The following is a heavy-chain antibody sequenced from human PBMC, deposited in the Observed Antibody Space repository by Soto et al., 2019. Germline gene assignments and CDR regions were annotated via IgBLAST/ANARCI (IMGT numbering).Heavy chain of an antibody. D-gene: IGHD2-21*02. V-gene: IGHV3-23*01. Sequence: EVQLLESGGGLVQPGGSLRLSCAASGFTFSNYAMSWVRQAPGKGLEWVSGISGGGGSSYYADSVKGRCTISRDNSKNTLYLQMNSLRAEDTAVYYCAHNVGVDCHSVFFYWGQGILVIVSS. CDR3: AHNVGVDCHSVFFY. CDR1: GFTFSNYA. J-gene: IGHJ4*02. CDR2: ISGGGGSS.